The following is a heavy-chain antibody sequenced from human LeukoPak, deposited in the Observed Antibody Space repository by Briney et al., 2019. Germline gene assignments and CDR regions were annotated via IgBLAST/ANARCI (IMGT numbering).Heavy chain of an antibody. V-gene: IGHV4-34*01. J-gene: IGHJ5*02. CDR2: INHSGST. D-gene: IGHD6-13*01. Sequence: SETLSLTCAVYGGSFSGYYWGWIRQPPGKGLEWIGEINHSGSTNYNPSLKSRVTISVDTSKNQFSLKLSSVTAADTAVYYCARARAAARPFDPWGQGTLVTVSS. CDR3: ARARAAARPFDP. CDR1: GGSFSGYY.